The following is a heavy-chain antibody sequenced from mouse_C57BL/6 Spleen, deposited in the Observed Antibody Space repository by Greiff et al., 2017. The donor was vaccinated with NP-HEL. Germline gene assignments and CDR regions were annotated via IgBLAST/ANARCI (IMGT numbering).Heavy chain of an antibody. CDR1: GYTFTSYW. V-gene: IGHV1-72*01. CDR2: IDPNSGGT. J-gene: IGHJ4*01. D-gene: IGHD2-2*01. Sequence: QVQLKQPGAELVKPGASVKLSCKASGYTFTSYWMHWVKQRPGRGLEWIGRIDPNSGGTKYNEKFKSKATLTVDKPSSTAYMQLSSLTSEDSAVYYCASLPMVMSWAMDYWGQGTSVTVSS. CDR3: ASLPMVMSWAMDY.